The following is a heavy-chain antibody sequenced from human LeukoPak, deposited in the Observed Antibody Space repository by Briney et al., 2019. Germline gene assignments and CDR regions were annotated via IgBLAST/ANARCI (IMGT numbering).Heavy chain of an antibody. V-gene: IGHV3-7*01. Sequence: GGSLRLSCAASGFTFSSYAMNCVRQAPGKGLEWVANMNLDGSEKYYVDSVKGRFIISRDNAKNSLYLQMNSLTAEDTAIYYCTIDYGFSCYSYWGQGTLVTVSS. CDR2: MNLDGSEK. CDR3: TIDYGFSCYSY. J-gene: IGHJ4*02. D-gene: IGHD3/OR15-3a*01. CDR1: GFTFSSYA.